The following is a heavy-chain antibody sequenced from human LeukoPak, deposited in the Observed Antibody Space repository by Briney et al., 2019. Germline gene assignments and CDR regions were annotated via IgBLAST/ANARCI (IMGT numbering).Heavy chain of an antibody. D-gene: IGHD1-26*01. V-gene: IGHV1-18*01. J-gene: IGHJ5*02. Sequence: GASVKVSCKASGYTFTSYGISWVRQAPGQGLEWMGWISPYNGNTNYAQKLQGRVTMTTDTSTSTAYMELRSLRSDDTAVYYCTGDGTENTALNWFDPWGQGTLVTVSS. CDR1: GYTFTSYG. CDR2: ISPYNGNT. CDR3: TGDGTENTALNWFDP.